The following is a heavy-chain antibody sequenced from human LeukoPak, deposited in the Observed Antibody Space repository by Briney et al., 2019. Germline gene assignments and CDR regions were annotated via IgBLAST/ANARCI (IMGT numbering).Heavy chain of an antibody. V-gene: IGHV3-74*01. J-gene: IGHJ4*02. D-gene: IGHD3-22*01. CDR1: GFIFSSYW. CDR2: INSDGSST. Sequence: GGSLRLSCAASGFIFSSYWMHWVRQAPGKGLVWVSRINSDGSSTSYADSVKGRFTISRDNAKNSLYLRMNSLRVDDTAVYYCARESYYLSSFDSWGQGTLVTVSS. CDR3: ARESYYLSSFDS.